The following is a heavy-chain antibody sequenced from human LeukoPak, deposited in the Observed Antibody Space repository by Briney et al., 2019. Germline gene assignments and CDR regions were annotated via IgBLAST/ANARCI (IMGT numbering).Heavy chain of an antibody. CDR2: ISNSGITT. D-gene: IGHD5-18*01. CDR3: ARERSSNGPPDSFDI. CDR1: GFTFSDFY. V-gene: IGHV3-11*04. J-gene: IGHJ3*02. Sequence: GGSLRLSCAASGFTFSDFYMTWIRQAPGKGLEWISYISNSGITTYYGDSVKGRFTISRDNAKKSVYLQMNSLRADDTALYFCARERSSNGPPDSFDIWGQGTMVTVSS.